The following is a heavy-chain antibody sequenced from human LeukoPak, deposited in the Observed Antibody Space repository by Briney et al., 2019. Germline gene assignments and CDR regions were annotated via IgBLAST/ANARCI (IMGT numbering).Heavy chain of an antibody. Sequence: GESLKISCEGSGYSFTNYWIGWVRQMPGKGLEWMGIIYPGDSDTRYSPSFQGQVTISADKSISTAYLQWSSLKASDTAMYYCARRAGLYYYDSSAPYYFDYRGQGTLVTVSS. J-gene: IGHJ4*02. D-gene: IGHD3-22*01. CDR1: GYSFTNYW. V-gene: IGHV5-51*01. CDR2: IYPGDSDT. CDR3: ARRAGLYYYDSSAPYYFDY.